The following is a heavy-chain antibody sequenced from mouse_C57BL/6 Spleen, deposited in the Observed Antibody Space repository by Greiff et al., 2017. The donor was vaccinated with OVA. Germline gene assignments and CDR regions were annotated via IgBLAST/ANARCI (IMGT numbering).Heavy chain of an antibody. V-gene: IGHV1-80*01. CDR3: ARYYGSSYVYAMDY. CDR1: GYAFSSYW. Sequence: QVQLKQSGAELVKPGASVKISCKASGYAFSSYWMNWVKQRPGKGLEWIGQIYPGDGDTNYNGKFKGKATLTADKSSSTAYMQLRSLTSEDSAVYFCARYYGSSYVYAMDYWGQGTSVTVAS. D-gene: IGHD1-1*01. J-gene: IGHJ4*01. CDR2: IYPGDGDT.